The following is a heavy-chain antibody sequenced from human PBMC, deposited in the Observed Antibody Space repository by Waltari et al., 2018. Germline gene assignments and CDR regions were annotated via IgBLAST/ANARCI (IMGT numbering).Heavy chain of an antibody. V-gene: IGHV3-7*01. J-gene: IGHJ3*02. Sequence: EVQLVESGGGLVQPGGSLRLPCAASGFTFSRCRMSWVRQAPGKGQEWVANIMTDGSEEYYVDSVRGRFTISRDNAKNSLYLQMNSLRPEDTAVYYCARDQWFAFDIWGHGTMVTVSS. D-gene: IGHD3-22*01. CDR3: ARDQWFAFDI. CDR2: IMTDGSEE. CDR1: GFTFSRCR.